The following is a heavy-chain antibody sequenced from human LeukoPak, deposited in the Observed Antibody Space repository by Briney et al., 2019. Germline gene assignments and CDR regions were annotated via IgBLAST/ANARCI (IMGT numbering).Heavy chain of an antibody. D-gene: IGHD1-26*01. V-gene: IGHV1-2*02. CDR3: ARDNSVGDNAWWFDP. CDR2: INPNSGDT. CDR1: GYTFTGHY. Sequence: ASVKVSCKASGYTFTGHYMHWVRQAPGQGLEWMGWINPNSGDTKYTQMFQGRVTMTRDTSINTAYMELSSLRSDDTAVYYCARDNSVGDNAWWFDPWGQGTLVTVSS. J-gene: IGHJ5*02.